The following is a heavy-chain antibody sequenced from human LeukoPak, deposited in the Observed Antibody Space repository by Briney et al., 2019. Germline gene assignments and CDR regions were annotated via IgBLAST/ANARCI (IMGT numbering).Heavy chain of an antibody. CDR3: AKDLFYDTSGYYHYFDY. V-gene: IGHV3-30*18. D-gene: IGHD3-22*01. Sequence: GGSQRLSCAASGFTFSSYDMHWVRQAPGKGLEWVAVISYDESNKYYADPVKGRFTISRDNSKNTLYLQMNSLRAEDTAVYYCAKDLFYDTSGYYHYFDYWGQGTLVTVSS. J-gene: IGHJ4*02. CDR2: ISYDESNK. CDR1: GFTFSSYD.